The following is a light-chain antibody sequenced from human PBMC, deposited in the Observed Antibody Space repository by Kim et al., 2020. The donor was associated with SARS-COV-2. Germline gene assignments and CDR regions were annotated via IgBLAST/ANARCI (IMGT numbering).Light chain of an antibody. CDR3: NSRDSSGNHYV. CDR1: SRRTYY. V-gene: IGLV3-19*01. J-gene: IGLJ1*01. Sequence: SSELTQDPAVSVALGQTVRIPCQGDSRRTYYASWYQQKPGQAPILVMYSKNNRSSGISDRFSGSISGNTATLTITGAQAEDEADYYCNSRDSSGNHYVFG. CDR2: SKN.